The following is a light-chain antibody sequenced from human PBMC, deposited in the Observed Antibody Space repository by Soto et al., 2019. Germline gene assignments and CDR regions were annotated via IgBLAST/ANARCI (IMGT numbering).Light chain of an antibody. V-gene: IGKV1-17*01. Sequence: DIQMTQSPSSLSASVRDRFTITCRASQSISSHLNWYQQKAGKXPKXXIYAASSLQSGVPSRFSGSGSGTELTITITSLQPEDFETYYCQQLNSFPITFGQGTRLEIK. CDR1: QSISSH. CDR2: AAS. J-gene: IGKJ5*01. CDR3: QQLNSFPIT.